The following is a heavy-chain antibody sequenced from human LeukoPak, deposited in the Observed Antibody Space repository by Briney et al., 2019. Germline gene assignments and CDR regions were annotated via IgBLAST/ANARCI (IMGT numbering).Heavy chain of an antibody. V-gene: IGHV4-34*01. CDR2: INQSGST. Sequence: SETLSLTCAVYGGSFSGYYWNWIRQPPGKGLEWIGEINQSGSTNYNPSLKSRVTISVDTSKNHFSLKLSSVTAADTAVYYCARDRGIAVALDAFDIWGQGTMVTVSS. CDR1: GGSFSGYY. CDR3: ARDRGIAVALDAFDI. J-gene: IGHJ3*02. D-gene: IGHD6-19*01.